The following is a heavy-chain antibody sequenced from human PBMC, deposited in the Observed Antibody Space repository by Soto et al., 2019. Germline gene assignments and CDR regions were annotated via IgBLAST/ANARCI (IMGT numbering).Heavy chain of an antibody. CDR3: ARDSGYCTSTSCYYFDS. CDR2: ISPDSGGT. J-gene: IGHJ4*02. CDR1: GYTFTGYY. Sequence: GASVKVSCKASGYTFTGYYMHWVRQAPGQGLEWMGWISPDSGGTNYAQKFQGRVTMTRDTSISTAYMELSSLRSDDTVVYFCARDSGYCTSTSCYYFDSWGQGTLVTVSS. V-gene: IGHV1-2*02. D-gene: IGHD2-2*01.